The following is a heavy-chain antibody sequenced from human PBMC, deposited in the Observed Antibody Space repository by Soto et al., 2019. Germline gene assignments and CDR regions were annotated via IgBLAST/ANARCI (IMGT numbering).Heavy chain of an antibody. V-gene: IGHV3-30*18. CDR2: ISYDGSNK. D-gene: IGHD2-2*01. Sequence: GGSLRLSCAASGFTFSSYGMHWVRQAPGKGLEWVAVISYDGSNKYYTDSVKGRFTISRDNSKNTLYLQMNSLRAEDTAVYYYSKNPSSCGRKHYYYGVDVWGQGTTVTVSS. CDR1: GFTFSSYG. CDR3: SKNPSSCGRKHYYYGVDV. J-gene: IGHJ6*02.